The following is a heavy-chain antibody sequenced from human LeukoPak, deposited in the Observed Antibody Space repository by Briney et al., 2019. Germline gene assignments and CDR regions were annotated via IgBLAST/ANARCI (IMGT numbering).Heavy chain of an antibody. CDR2: IYSGGST. D-gene: IGHD3-22*01. CDR1: GFTVSSNY. CDR3: ACHNSGIYYYDSSGYLGY. V-gene: IGHV3-53*04. J-gene: IGHJ4*02. Sequence: GGSLRLSCAASGFTVSSNYMSWVRRAPGKGLEWVSVIYSGGSTYYADSVKGRFTISRHNSKNTLYLQMNSLRAEDTAVYYCACHNSGIYYYDSSGYLGYWGQGTLVTASS.